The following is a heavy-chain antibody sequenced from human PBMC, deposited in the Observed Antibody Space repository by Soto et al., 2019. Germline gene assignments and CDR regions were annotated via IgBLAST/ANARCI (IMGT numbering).Heavy chain of an antibody. CDR1: ALTFRSYN. D-gene: IGHD2-2*01. CDR2: ISDSSNYI. J-gene: IGHJ4*02. CDR3: ARAMYCSSPSCYGYYFDN. Sequence: GSMRPSGETSALTFRSYNMNWVRQAPEKGLEWVSSISDSSNYIYPADSVKGRFTISRDNAKNSLYLQMNSLRAEDTAVCYCARAMYCSSPSCYGYYFDNWGQGTLVTVSS. V-gene: IGHV3-21*01.